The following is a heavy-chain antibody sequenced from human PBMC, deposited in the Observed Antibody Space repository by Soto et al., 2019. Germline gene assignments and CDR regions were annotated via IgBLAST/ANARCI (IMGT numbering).Heavy chain of an antibody. D-gene: IGHD6-13*01. J-gene: IGHJ6*02. CDR2: IYSNGDT. CDR1: GITVSNNY. Sequence: EVQLVESGGGLVQPGGSLRLSCAASGITVSNNYMSWVRQAPGKGLECVSLIYSNGDTRYADSVKGRFTISRDNSKNTVYLQMNSLRAADTAVYYCARAPPGIAAAGGGWGQGTTVTVSS. CDR3: ARAPPGIAAAGGG. V-gene: IGHV3-66*01.